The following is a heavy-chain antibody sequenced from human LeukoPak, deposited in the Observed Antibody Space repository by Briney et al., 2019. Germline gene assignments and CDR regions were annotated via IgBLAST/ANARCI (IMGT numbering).Heavy chain of an antibody. CDR2: ISSSSSTI. CDR3: ARDHVYYYYYMDV. Sequence: GGSLRLSCAASGFNFSSYSMNWVRQAPGKGLEWVSYISSSSSTIYYADSVKGRFTISRDNAKNSLYLQMKSPRAEDTAVYYCARDHVYYYYYMDVWGKGTTVTVS. J-gene: IGHJ6*03. V-gene: IGHV3-48*01. CDR1: GFNFSSYS.